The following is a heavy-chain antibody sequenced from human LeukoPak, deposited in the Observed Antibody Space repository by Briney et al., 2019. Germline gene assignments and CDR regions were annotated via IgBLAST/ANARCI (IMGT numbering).Heavy chain of an antibody. CDR2: IIPILGIA. J-gene: IGHJ5*02. CDR1: GGTFSSYA. D-gene: IGHD2-2*01. V-gene: IGHV1-69*04. CDR3: ARDLSRYCSSTSCQNWFDP. Sequence: ASVKVSCKASGGTFSSYAISWVRQAPGQGLEWMGRIIPILGIANYAQKFQGRVTITADKSTSTAYMELSSLRSEDTAVYYCARDLSRYCSSTSCQNWFDPWGQGTLVTVSS.